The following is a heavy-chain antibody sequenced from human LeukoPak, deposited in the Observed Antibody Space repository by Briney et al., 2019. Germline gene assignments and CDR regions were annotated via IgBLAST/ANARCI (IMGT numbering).Heavy chain of an antibody. J-gene: IGHJ3*01. D-gene: IGHD2-2*01. CDR2: INKDGSTK. V-gene: IGHV3-7*01. CDR1: EFTFSNYW. Sequence: GGSLRLSCEASEFTFSNYWMSWVRQAPGKGLEWVAYINKDGSTKNHVDSVKGRFTISRDNAKNSLYLQMSSLRAEDTAAFYCAREIPAARNAFDLWGQGTVVTVSS. CDR3: AREIPAARNAFDL.